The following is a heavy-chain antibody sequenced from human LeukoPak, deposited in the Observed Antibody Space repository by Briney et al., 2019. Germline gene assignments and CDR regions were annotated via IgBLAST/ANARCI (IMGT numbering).Heavy chain of an antibody. CDR1: GFSLSTNGVG. CDR3: ARQAAGYGTSWREYYFAY. D-gene: IGHD6-13*01. J-gene: IGHJ4*02. Sequence: ESGPTLVKPTQTLTLTCTFSGFSLSTNGVGVGWIRQPPGKALEWLALIYWDDDRRYSPSLKSRLTITKDTSKNQVVLTMTNMDPVDTATYYCARQAAGYGTSWREYYFAYWGQGTLVTVSS. CDR2: IYWDDDR. V-gene: IGHV2-5*02.